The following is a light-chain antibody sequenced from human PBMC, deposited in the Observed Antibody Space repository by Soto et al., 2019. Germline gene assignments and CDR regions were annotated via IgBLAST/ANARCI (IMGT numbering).Light chain of an antibody. CDR2: AAS. J-gene: IGKJ2*01. V-gene: IGKV1-39*01. CDR3: QQSYSTPYT. Sequence: DIQMTQSPSSLSASVGDRVTITCRASQSISSYLNWYQQKPGTAPKLLIYAASSLQSGVPSRFSGSGSGTDFTLTINSLQPEDFATYYCQQSYSTPYTFGQGTKLEIE. CDR1: QSISSY.